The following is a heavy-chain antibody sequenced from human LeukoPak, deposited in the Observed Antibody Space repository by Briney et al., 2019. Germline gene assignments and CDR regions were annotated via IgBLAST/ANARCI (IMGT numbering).Heavy chain of an antibody. J-gene: IGHJ4*02. Sequence: GGSLRLSCAASGFTFSNYAILWVRQAPGKGLEWVAVISYDGSSKNFADSVKGRFTISRDNSKNTLYLQMNSLRVEDTAVYYCAKLSDYRNDYWGQGTLVTVSS. CDR1: GFTFSNYA. D-gene: IGHD4-11*01. CDR2: ISYDGSSK. V-gene: IGHV3-30-3*02. CDR3: AKLSDYRNDY.